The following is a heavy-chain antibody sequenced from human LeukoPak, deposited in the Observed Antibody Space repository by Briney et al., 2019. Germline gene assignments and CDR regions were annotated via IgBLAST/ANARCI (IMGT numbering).Heavy chain of an antibody. CDR2: ISYDGTNK. Sequence: PGGSLRLSCAASGFTFSGYAMHWVRQAPGKGLEWVAVISYDGTNKYYADSVKGRFTISRDNSKNTLYLQMNTLRADDTAKYYCAKDHYGDYFATGAFDMWGQGTMVIVSS. CDR3: AKDHYGDYFATGAFDM. V-gene: IGHV3-30*04. CDR1: GFTFSGYA. D-gene: IGHD4-17*01. J-gene: IGHJ3*02.